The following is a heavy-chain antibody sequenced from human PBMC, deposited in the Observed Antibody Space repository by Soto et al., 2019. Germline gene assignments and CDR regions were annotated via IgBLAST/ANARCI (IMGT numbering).Heavy chain of an antibody. CDR3: AVGFCGSASCSREYFQH. V-gene: IGHV4-59*04. CDR1: GGSISSYY. J-gene: IGHJ1*01. Sequence: PSETLSLTCTVSGGSISSYYWSWTRQPPGKGLAWIGTLYHSGSPFHSPSLKSRVTISVDTSKNRFSLKLRSVTAADTAVYYCAVGFCGSASCSREYFQHWGQGTLVTVSS. CDR2: LYHSGSP. D-gene: IGHD2-2*01.